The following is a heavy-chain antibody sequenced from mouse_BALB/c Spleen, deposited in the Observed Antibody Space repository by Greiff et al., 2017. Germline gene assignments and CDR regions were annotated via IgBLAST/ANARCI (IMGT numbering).Heavy chain of an antibody. CDR1: GISITTGNYR. CDR3: ARIYYGYGGYFDV. V-gene: IGHV3-5*02. J-gene: IGHJ1*01. D-gene: IGHD2-2*01. CDR2: IYYSGTI. Sequence: EVKLMESGPGLVKPSQTVSLTCTVTGISITTGNYRWSWIRQFPGNKLEWIGYIYYSGTITYNPSLTSRTTITRDTSKNQFFLEMNSLTAEDTATYYCARIYYGYGGYFDVWGAGTTVTVSS.